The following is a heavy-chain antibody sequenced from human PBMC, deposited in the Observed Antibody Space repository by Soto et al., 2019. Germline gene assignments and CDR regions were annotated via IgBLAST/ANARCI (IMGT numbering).Heavy chain of an antibody. Sequence: QVTLKESGPTLVKPTVTLTLTCTFSGFSLSTSGVGVGWIRQPPGKALEWLALIYWDDDKLYSPSLKNRLTITKDISKNQVVLTMTNMDPVDTATYYCAHTSYIEIAGFYGMDVWGPGTTVTVSS. V-gene: IGHV2-5*02. CDR3: AHTSYIEIAGFYGMDV. D-gene: IGHD2-21*01. J-gene: IGHJ6*02. CDR1: GFSLSTSGVG. CDR2: IYWDDDK.